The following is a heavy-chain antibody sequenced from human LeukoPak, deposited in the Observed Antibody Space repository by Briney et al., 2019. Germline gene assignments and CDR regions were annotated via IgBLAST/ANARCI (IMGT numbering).Heavy chain of an antibody. J-gene: IGHJ4*02. CDR2: IRYDGSNK. Sequence: GGSLRLSCAASGFTFITYGMHWVRQAPGKGLEWVAFIRYDGSNKYYADSVKGRFTISRDNSKNTLYLQMNSLRAEDTAVYYCASQSYGLFEYWGQGTLVTVSS. D-gene: IGHD3-10*01. V-gene: IGHV3-30*02. CDR1: GFTFITYG. CDR3: ASQSYGLFEY.